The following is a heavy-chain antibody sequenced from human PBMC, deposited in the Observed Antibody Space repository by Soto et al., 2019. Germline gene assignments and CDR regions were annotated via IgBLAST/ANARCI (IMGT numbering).Heavy chain of an antibody. CDR3: PNWFDP. Sequence: GGSLRLSCAASGFTFSSYGMHWVRQAPGKGLEWVAVISYDGSNKYYADSVKGRFTISRDNSKNTLYLQMNSLRAGAKRSSEWPNWFDPWGQGTLVTVSS. V-gene: IGHV3-30*03. J-gene: IGHJ5*02. CDR2: ISYDGSNK. CDR1: GFTFSSYG. D-gene: IGHD3-3*01.